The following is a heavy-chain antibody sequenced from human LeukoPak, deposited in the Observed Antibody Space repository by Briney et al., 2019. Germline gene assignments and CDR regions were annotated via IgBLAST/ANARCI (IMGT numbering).Heavy chain of an antibody. D-gene: IGHD3-22*01. CDR3: ARGRETDSSGAYYYYYYMDV. J-gene: IGHJ6*03. Sequence: PSETLSLTCAVYGGSFSGYYWSWIRQPPGKGLEWIGEINHSGSTNYNPSLKSRVTISVDTSKNQFSLKLSSVTAADTAVYYCARGRETDSSGAYYYYYYMDVWGKGTTVTVSS. CDR2: INHSGST. CDR1: GGSFSGYY. V-gene: IGHV4-34*01.